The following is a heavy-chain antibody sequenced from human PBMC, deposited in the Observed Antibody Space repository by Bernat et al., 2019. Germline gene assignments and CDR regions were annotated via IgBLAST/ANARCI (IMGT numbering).Heavy chain of an antibody. CDR3: GRLPPQPNYFDP. Sequence: EVQLVQSGAEVKKPGKSLKISCKASGYSFANYWIGWVRQLPGKGLEWMGLIYPGDSDTRYSPSFLGQVTISADKSINTAYLQWNSLKTSDTAIYYCGRLPPQPNYFDPWGQGTLVTVSS. CDR1: GYSFANYW. V-gene: IGHV5-51*01. J-gene: IGHJ5*02. CDR2: IYPGDSDT. D-gene: IGHD5-24*01.